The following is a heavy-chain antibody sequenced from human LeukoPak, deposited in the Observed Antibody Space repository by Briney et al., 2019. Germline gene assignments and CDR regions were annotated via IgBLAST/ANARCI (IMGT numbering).Heavy chain of an antibody. Sequence: SGFTXSNEXXGXVRXLRGXXXEWXSXIXPGGGTTYYADSMKGRFTISRDNSKSTLYLEMNSLRVEDMAVYYCTKVRSGSSNWALRVFDYWGQGALVTVSS. J-gene: IGHJ4*02. CDR2: IXPGGGTT. CDR3: TKVRSGSSNWALRVFDY. D-gene: IGHD4-11*01. V-gene: IGHV3-23*01. CDR1: GFTXSNEX.